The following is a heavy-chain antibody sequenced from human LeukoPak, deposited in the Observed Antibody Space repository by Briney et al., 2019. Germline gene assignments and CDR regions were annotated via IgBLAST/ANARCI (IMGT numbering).Heavy chain of an antibody. D-gene: IGHD3-16*01. CDR2: LSGSGGST. CDR1: GFSFSSYS. V-gene: IGHV3-23*01. CDR3: ARDGSYDYVWGSPDY. J-gene: IGHJ4*02. Sequence: GGSLRLSCAASGFSFSSYSMNWVRQAPGKRLERVSALSGSGGSTYYVDSVKGRFTISRDNSKNRLYLQMNSLRAEDTAVYYCARDGSYDYVWGSPDYWGQGTLVTVSS.